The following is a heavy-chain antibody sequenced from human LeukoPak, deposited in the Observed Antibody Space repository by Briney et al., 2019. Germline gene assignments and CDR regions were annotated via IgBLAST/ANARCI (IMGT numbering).Heavy chain of an antibody. J-gene: IGHJ6*02. Sequence: RASVKVSCKASGYTFTSYYMHWVRQAPGQGLEWMGIINPSGGSTSYAQKFQGRVTMTRDTSTSTVYMELSSLRSEDTAVYYCARDEYSSSSYYYYGMDVWGQGTTVTVSS. CDR3: ARDEYSSSSYYYYGMDV. CDR2: INPSGGST. V-gene: IGHV1-46*01. CDR1: GYTFTSYY. D-gene: IGHD6-6*01.